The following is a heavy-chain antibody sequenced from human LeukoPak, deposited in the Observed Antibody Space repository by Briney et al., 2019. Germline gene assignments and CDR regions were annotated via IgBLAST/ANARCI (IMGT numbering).Heavy chain of an antibody. V-gene: IGHV4-39*02. CDR1: GGSISSSSYY. CDR2: IYYSGST. J-gene: IGHJ4*02. D-gene: IGHD5-18*01. CDR3: ARDGEDTAMVTFDY. Sequence: SETLSLTCTVSGGSISSSSYYWGWIRQPPGKGLEWIGSIYYSGSTYYNPSLRSRVTISVDTSKNQFSLKLSSVTAADTAVYYCARDGEDTAMVTFDYWGQGTLVTVSS.